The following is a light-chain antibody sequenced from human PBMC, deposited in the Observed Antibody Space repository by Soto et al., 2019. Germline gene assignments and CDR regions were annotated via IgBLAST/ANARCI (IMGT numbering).Light chain of an antibody. CDR1: QSVSTNN. Sequence: IVLTQSPGTLSSSAGERATLSWRASQSVSTNNLAWYQQRNGQAPRLLIYGASRRATGIPDRFSGSGSGTDFNLTISRLEPEDLAVYYCQQYDNSVWTFGQGTKVDIK. CDR3: QQYDNSVWT. CDR2: GAS. J-gene: IGKJ1*01. V-gene: IGKV3-20*01.